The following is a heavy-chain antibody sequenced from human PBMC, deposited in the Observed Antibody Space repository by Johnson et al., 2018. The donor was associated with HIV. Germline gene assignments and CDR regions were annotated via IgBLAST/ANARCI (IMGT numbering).Heavy chain of an antibody. CDR1: GFIFSNYP. CDR3: AKERYMGSTTLADAFDM. D-gene: IGHD1-26*01. CDR2: ISYDGSNK. V-gene: IGHV3-30*04. Sequence: QVQLVESGGGVVQPGTSLRLSCAASGFIFSNYPMHWVRQAPGKGLEWVAVISYDGSNKYYADSVKGRFTISRDNSKNTVYLQMNSLRAEDTALYYCAKERYMGSTTLADAFDMWGQGTMVTVSS. J-gene: IGHJ3*02.